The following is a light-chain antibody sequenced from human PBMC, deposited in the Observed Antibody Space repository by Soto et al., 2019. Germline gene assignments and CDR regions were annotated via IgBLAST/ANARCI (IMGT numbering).Light chain of an antibody. V-gene: IGKV3-15*01. Sequence: EIVMTQSPATLSVSPGERATLSCRASQSVSSSVAWYQQKPGQAPRLLIYDSSSRATGVPARFSGSGSGTEFSLAISSLQSEDFATYYCQQSYSTPSITFGQGTRLEI. J-gene: IGKJ5*01. CDR3: QQSYSTPSIT. CDR1: QSVSSS. CDR2: DSS.